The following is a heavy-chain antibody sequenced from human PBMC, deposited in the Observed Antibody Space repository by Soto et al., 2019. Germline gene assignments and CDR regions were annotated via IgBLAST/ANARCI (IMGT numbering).Heavy chain of an antibody. CDR2: IYYDGST. CDR1: GGSITSTVDY. V-gene: IGHV4-39*01. D-gene: IGHD3-10*01. J-gene: IGHJ4*02. CDR3: AGSKNRGVSFDY. Sequence: PSETLSLTCSVSGGSITSTVDYWGWIRQSPGKGLEWIGNIYYDGSTFYNPSLKSRVTISVDTSKRQFSLRLSSVTAADTAVYYCAGSKNRGVSFDYWGQRALVTV.